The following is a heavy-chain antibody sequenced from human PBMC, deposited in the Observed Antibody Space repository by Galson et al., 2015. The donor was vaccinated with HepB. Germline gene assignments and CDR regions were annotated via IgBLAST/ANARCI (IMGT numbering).Heavy chain of an antibody. D-gene: IGHD3-22*01. J-gene: IGHJ5*02. V-gene: IGHV1-69*13. CDR3: ARVQWEYYYDSSGYYLNWFDP. CDR2: IIPIFGTA. CDR1: GGTFSSYA. Sequence: SVKVSCKASGGTFSSYAISWVRQAPGQGLEWMGGIIPIFGTANYAQKFQGRVTITADESTSTAYMGLSSLRSEDTAVYYCARVQWEYYYDSSGYYLNWFDPWGQGTLVTVSS.